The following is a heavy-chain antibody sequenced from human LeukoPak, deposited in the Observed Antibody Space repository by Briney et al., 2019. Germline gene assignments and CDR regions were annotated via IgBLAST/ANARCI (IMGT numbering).Heavy chain of an antibody. CDR3: ARLGAMVDY. J-gene: IGHJ4*02. D-gene: IGHD1-26*01. CDR1: GGSISSYY. CDR2: IYYSGST. V-gene: IGHV4-59*08. Sequence: PSETLSLTCTVSGGSISSYYWSWIRQPPGKGLEWIGYIYYSGSTNYNPSLKSRVTISVDTSKNQFSLKLSSVTAADMAVYYCARLGAMVDYWGQGTLVTVSS.